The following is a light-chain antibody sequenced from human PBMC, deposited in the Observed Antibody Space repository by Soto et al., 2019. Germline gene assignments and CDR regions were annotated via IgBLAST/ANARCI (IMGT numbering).Light chain of an antibody. J-gene: IGKJ2*01. CDR3: QKYSRYLYT. CDR1: QSITGW. V-gene: IGKV1-5*01. Sequence: DIQMTQSPSTLSAFVGDRVTITCRASQSITGWLAWYQQKPGKAPKLLISDASSLKSGVPSRFSGSGSGTEFTLTISSLQPDDFATYYCQKYSRYLYTFGQGTKLEIK. CDR2: DAS.